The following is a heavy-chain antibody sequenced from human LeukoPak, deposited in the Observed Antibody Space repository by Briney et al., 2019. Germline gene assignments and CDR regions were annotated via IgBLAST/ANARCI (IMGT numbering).Heavy chain of an antibody. CDR1: GFTFNYAW. CDR3: TTDEDWNYARKDV. J-gene: IGHJ6*02. CDR2: TVSEIDGGTT. D-gene: IGHD1-7*01. Sequence: GGSLRLSCAASGFTFNYAWMSWVRQVPGKGLEWVGQTVSEIDGGTTDYAAPVKGRFTISRDDSKSTLHLQMNSLKIEDTAVYYCTTDEDWNYARKDVWGQGATVIVSS. V-gene: IGHV3-15*04.